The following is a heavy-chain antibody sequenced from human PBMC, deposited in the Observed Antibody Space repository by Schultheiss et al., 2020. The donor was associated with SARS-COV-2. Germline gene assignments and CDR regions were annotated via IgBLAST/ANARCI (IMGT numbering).Heavy chain of an antibody. D-gene: IGHD3-22*01. J-gene: IGHJ4*02. CDR3: AREGGYYSY. V-gene: IGHV4-59*01. Sequence: SQTLSLTCTVSGGSISSYYWSWIRQPPGKGLEWIGYIYYSGSTNYNPSLKSRVTISVDTSKNQFSLKLSSVTAADTAVYYCAREGGYYSYWGQGTLVTVSS. CDR2: IYYSGST. CDR1: GGSISSYY.